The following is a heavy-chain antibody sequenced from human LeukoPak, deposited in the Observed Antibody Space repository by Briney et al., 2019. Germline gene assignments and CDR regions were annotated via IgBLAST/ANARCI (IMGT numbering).Heavy chain of an antibody. V-gene: IGHV3-30*18. CDR3: AKDLERGYSSGWYLGY. CDR2: ISYAGSNK. Sequence: GGSLRLSCAASGFTFSSYAMSWVRQAPGKGLEWVAVISYAGSNKYYPDSVKGRFTISRDNSKNTLYLQMNSLRAEDTAVYYCAKDLERGYSSGWYLGYWGQGTLVTVSS. D-gene: IGHD6-19*01. J-gene: IGHJ4*02. CDR1: GFTFSSYA.